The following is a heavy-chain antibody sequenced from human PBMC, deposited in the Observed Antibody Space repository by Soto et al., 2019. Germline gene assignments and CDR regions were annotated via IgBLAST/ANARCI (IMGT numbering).Heavy chain of an antibody. V-gene: IGHV4-59*01. Sequence: SETLSLTCTVSGGSIISGYWGWIRQPPGKGLEWIGYISYSGNTNYNPSLKSRVTMSVDTPKNQFSLRLSSVTTADTAVYYCAGLRGYAGSPIDYWGQGTLVTVSS. CDR3: AGLRGYAGSPIDY. CDR1: GGSIISGY. CDR2: ISYSGNT. D-gene: IGHD2-15*01. J-gene: IGHJ4*02.